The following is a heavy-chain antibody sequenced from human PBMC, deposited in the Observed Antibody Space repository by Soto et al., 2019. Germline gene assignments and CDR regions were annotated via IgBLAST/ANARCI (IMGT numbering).Heavy chain of an antibody. J-gene: IGHJ4*02. CDR2: IYHSGST. V-gene: IGHV4-4*02. CDR3: ARVGTVVGATTSFDY. CDR1: GGSISSSNW. D-gene: IGHD1-26*01. Sequence: PSETLSLTCAVSGGSISSSNWLSWFLQPPWKGLEWIGEIYHSGSTNYNPSLKSRVTISVDKSKNQFSLKLSSVTAADTAVYYCARVGTVVGATTSFDYWGQGTLVTVSS.